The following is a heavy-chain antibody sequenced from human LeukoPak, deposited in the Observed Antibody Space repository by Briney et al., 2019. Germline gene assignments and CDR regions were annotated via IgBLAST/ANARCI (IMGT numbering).Heavy chain of an antibody. CDR1: GYTFTSYD. Sequence: ASVKVSCKASGYTFTSYDINWVRQATGQGLEWMGWMNPNSGNTGYAQKFQGRVTMTRNTSISTAYMELRSLRSDDTAVYYCARGGGFLWFGEPYDYWGQGTLVTVSS. J-gene: IGHJ4*02. CDR3: ARGGGFLWFGEPYDY. D-gene: IGHD3-10*01. V-gene: IGHV1-8*01. CDR2: MNPNSGNT.